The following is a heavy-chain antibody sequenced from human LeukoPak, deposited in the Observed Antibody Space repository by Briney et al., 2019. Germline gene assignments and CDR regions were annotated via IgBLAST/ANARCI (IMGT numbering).Heavy chain of an antibody. CDR1: GFTFSSYD. D-gene: IGHD6-19*01. CDR2: IGTAGDT. Sequence: AGGSLRLSCAASGFTFSSYDMHWVGQATGKGLEWVSAIGTAGDTYYPGSVKGRFTISRENAKNSLYLQMNSLRAEDTAVYYCARDLDSSGWFDYWGRGTLVTVSS. CDR3: ARDLDSSGWFDY. J-gene: IGHJ4*02. V-gene: IGHV3-13*01.